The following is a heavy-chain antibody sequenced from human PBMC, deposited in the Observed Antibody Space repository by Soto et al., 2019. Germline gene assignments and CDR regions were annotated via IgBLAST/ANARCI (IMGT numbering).Heavy chain of an antibody. V-gene: IGHV4-39*01. CDR2: IYYSGST. CDR1: GGSISSSSYY. D-gene: IGHD5-12*01. J-gene: IGHJ4*02. CDR3: ARPSMNRRDGSFFDY. Sequence: QLQLQESGPGLVKPSETLSLTCTVSGGSISSSSYYWGWIRQPPGKGLEWIGSIYYSGSTYYNPSLKSRVTISVDTSKNQFSLKLSSVTAADTAVYYCARPSMNRRDGSFFDYWGQGTLVTVSS.